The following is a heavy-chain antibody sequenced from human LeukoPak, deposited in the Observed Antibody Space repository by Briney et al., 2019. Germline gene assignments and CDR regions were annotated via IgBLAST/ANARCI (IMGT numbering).Heavy chain of an antibody. D-gene: IGHD3-9*01. V-gene: IGHV1-8*03. J-gene: IGHJ4*02. CDR3: AREPSGDILTGDQEYFDY. CDR1: GYTFTSHD. CDR2: MNPNSGNT. Sequence: PWASVKVSCKASGYTFTSHDINWVRQATGQGLEWMGWMNPNSGNTGYAQNFQGRVTITRNTSISTAYMELSSLRSEDTAVYYCAREPSGDILTGDQEYFDYWGQGTLVTVSS.